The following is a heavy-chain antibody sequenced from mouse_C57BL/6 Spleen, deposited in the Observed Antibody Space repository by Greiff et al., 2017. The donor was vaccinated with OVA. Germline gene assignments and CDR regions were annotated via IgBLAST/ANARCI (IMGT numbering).Heavy chain of an antibody. CDR1: GFTFSDYY. V-gene: IGHV5-16*01. J-gene: IGHJ1*03. CDR2: INYDGSST. Sequence: EVKLVESEGGLVQPGSSMKLSCTASGFTFSDYYMAWVRQVPEKGLEWVANINYDGSSTYYLDSLKSRFIISRDNAKNILYLQMSSLKSEDTATYYCARVPYGNYLYWYFDVWGTGTTVTVSS. CDR3: ARVPYGNYLYWYFDV. D-gene: IGHD2-1*01.